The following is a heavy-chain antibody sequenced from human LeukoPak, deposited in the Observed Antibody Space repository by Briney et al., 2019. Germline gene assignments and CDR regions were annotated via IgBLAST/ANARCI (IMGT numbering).Heavy chain of an antibody. CDR2: INHNGSTNT. Sequence: PSETLSLTCAVYGGSFSGYSCSWIRQPPGKGLEWIGEINHNGSTNTNYNPSLKSRVTISVDTSKKQFSLKLSSVTAADTAVYYCARGFQYSSSSRGMDVWGQGTTVTVSS. D-gene: IGHD6-13*01. CDR3: ARGFQYSSSSRGMDV. CDR1: GGSFSGYS. J-gene: IGHJ6*02. V-gene: IGHV4-34*01.